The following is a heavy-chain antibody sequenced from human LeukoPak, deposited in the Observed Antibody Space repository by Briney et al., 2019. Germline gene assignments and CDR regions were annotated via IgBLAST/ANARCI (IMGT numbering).Heavy chain of an antibody. D-gene: IGHD6-13*01. CDR3: ATHVESSWYYFDY. CDR1: GGSISSSSYH. V-gene: IGHV4-39*01. J-gene: IGHJ4*02. CDR2: IYYSGST. Sequence: NPSETLSLTCIVSGGSISSSSYHWGWIRQPPGKGPEWIGSIYYSGSTYYTPSLKSRVTISVDTSKNQFSLKLSSVTAADTAVYYCATHVESSWYYFDYWGQGTLVTVSS.